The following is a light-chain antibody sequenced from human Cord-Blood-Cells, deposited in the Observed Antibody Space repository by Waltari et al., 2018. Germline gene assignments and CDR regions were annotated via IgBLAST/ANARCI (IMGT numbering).Light chain of an antibody. V-gene: IGKV1-39*01. J-gene: IGKJ2*01. Sequence: DIQMPQSPSSLSASVGARVPITCRASQSISSYLNWYQQKPGKATKLLIYAAASLQSGSPSRLSGSGSGTDFTLTISSLQPEDFATYYCQQSYSTPYTFGQGTKLESK. CDR3: QQSYSTPYT. CDR1: QSISSY. CDR2: AAA.